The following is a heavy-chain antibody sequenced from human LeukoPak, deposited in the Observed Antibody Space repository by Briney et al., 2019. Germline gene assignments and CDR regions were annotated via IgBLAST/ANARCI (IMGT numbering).Heavy chain of an antibody. J-gene: IGHJ4*02. D-gene: IGHD4-17*01. Sequence: PSETLSLTCTVSGGSISSSGYHWVWIRQPPGKGLDWIATISYSGTTYYSPSLGSRVSISVDTSQNQFSLRLGSVTAADTGVYYCATHTVTTTFDYWGRGTLVTVSS. CDR1: GGSISSSGYH. CDR2: ISYSGTT. V-gene: IGHV4-39*01. CDR3: ATHTVTTTFDY.